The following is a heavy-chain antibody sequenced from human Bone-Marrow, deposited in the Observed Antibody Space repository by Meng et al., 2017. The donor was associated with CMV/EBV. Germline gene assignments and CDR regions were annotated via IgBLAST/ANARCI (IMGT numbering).Heavy chain of an antibody. CDR2: IIPIFGTA. J-gene: IGHJ6*02. Sequence: GTFSSYAISWVRQAPGQGLEWMGGIIPIFGTANYAQKFQGRVTITTDESTSTAYMELSNLRSEDTAVYYCARPLPGGNYYYYGMDVWGQGTTVTVSS. D-gene: IGHD3-16*01. V-gene: IGHV1-69*05. CDR3: ARPLPGGNYYYYGMDV. CDR1: GTFSSYA.